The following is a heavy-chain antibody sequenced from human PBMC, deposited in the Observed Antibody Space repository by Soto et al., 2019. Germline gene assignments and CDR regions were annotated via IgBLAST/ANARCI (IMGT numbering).Heavy chain of an antibody. J-gene: IGHJ4*02. D-gene: IGHD2-2*01. V-gene: IGHV4-61*01. CDR1: GGSVSSGSYY. Sequence: QVQLQESGPGLVKPSETLSLTCTVSGGSVSSGSYYWSWIGQPPGKGLEWIGYIYYSGSTNYNPSLKSRVTISVDTSKNQFSLKLSSVTAADTAVYYCARLIVPAAILDYWGQGTLVTVSS. CDR2: IYYSGST. CDR3: ARLIVPAAILDY.